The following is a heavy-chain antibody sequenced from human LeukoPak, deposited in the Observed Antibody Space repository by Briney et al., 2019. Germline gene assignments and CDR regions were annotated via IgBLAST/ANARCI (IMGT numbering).Heavy chain of an antibody. J-gene: IGHJ3*02. CDR2: IKQDGSEK. Sequence: PGGSLRLSCAASGFTFSSYWMSWVRQAPGKGLEWVANIKQDGSEKYYVDSVKGRFTISRDNAKNSLYLQMNSLRAEDTAVYYCARVLDWLFRHNAFDIWGQGTMVTVSS. D-gene: IGHD3-9*01. V-gene: IGHV3-7*01. CDR1: GFTFSSYW. CDR3: ARVLDWLFRHNAFDI.